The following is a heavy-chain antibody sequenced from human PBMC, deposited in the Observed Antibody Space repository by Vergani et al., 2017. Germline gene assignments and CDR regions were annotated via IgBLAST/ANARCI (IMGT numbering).Heavy chain of an antibody. CDR1: GYTFTSYA. D-gene: IGHD1/OR15-1a*01. CDR2: MNPNSGNT. Sequence: QVQLVQSGAEVKKPGASVKVSCKASGYTFTSYAMHWVRQAPGQRLEWMGWMNPNSGNTGYAQKFQGRVTKTRNTSISTAYMELSSLRSEDTAVYYCARFQNWNNAAVWGQGTLVTVSS. J-gene: IGHJ4*02. CDR3: ARFQNWNNAAV. V-gene: IGHV1-8*02.